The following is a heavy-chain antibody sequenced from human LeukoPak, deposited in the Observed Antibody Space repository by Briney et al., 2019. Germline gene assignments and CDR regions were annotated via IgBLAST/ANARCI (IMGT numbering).Heavy chain of an antibody. CDR2: ISCDVSKT. V-gene: IGHV3-30*04. CDR3: AKDPRKVRVSVVPAARYMDV. J-gene: IGHJ6*03. D-gene: IGHD2-2*01. Sequence: GGSLRLSCAASGFTFSTYAMHWVRQAPGKGLEWVAVISCDVSKTYYADSVKGRFTISRDNSKNTLSLQMNSLRSEDTAVYYCAKDPRKVRVSVVPAARYMDVWGKGTTVTISS. CDR1: GFTFSTYA.